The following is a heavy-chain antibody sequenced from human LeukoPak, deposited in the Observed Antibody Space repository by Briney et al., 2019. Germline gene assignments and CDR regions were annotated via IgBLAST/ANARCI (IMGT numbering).Heavy chain of an antibody. CDR3: ARGSGCSGGSGYCRN. V-gene: IGHV4-34*01. CDR2: INHNGST. CDR1: GGSFSGYY. D-gene: IGHD2-15*01. J-gene: IGHJ4*02. Sequence: SETLSLTCAASGGSFSGYYWSWIRQPPGKGLEWVGEINHNGSTNYNTSIMSRVSISVDTSTKKFSQQLSTVTAAETAVYYCARGSGCSGGSGYCRNWGQGTLVTVSS.